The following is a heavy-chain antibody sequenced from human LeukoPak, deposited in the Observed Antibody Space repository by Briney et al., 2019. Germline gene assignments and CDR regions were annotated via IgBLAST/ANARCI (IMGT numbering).Heavy chain of an antibody. CDR2: IIPIFGTA. CDR1: GGTFSSYA. J-gene: IGHJ4*02. V-gene: IGHV1-69*13. Sequence: SVKVSCKASGGTFSSYAISWVRQAPGQGLEWMGGIIPIFGTANYAQKFQGRVTITADESTSTAYMELSSLRSEDTAVYYCARGPGYCSGGSCRDSNFDYWGQGTLVTVSS. D-gene: IGHD2-15*01. CDR3: ARGPGYCSGGSCRDSNFDY.